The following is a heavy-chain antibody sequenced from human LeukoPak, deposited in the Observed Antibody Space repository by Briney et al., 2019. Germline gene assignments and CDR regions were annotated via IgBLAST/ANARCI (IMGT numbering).Heavy chain of an antibody. V-gene: IGHV3-7*01. Sequence: PGGSLRLSCAASGFTFGSYWMSWVRQAPGKGLEWVANIKQDGSEKYYVDSVKGRFTISRDNAKNSLYLQMNSLRAEDTAVYYCARYGPFLEWLSYYYYYYMDVWGKGTTVTVSS. D-gene: IGHD3-3*02. CDR2: IKQDGSEK. J-gene: IGHJ6*03. CDR1: GFTFGSYW. CDR3: ARYGPFLEWLSYYYYYYMDV.